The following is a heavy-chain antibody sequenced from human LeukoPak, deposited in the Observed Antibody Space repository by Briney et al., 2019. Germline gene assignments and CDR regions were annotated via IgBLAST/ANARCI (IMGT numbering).Heavy chain of an antibody. CDR1: GGSISSGSYY. CDR3: ARAGLSPFRSGWLPDYYYYYYMDV. Sequence: SETLSLTCTVSGGSISSGSYYWSWIRQPPGKGLEWIGYIYYSGSTNYNPSLKSRVTISVDTSKNQFSLKLSSVTAADTAVYYCARAGLSPFRSGWLPDYYYYYYMDVWGKGTTVTVSS. V-gene: IGHV4-61*01. J-gene: IGHJ6*03. CDR2: IYYSGST. D-gene: IGHD6-19*01.